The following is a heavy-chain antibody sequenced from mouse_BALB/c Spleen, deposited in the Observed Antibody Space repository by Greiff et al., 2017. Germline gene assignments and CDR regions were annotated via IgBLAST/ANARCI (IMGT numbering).Heavy chain of an antibody. CDR2: ISSGSSTI. J-gene: IGHJ4*01. CDR1: GFTFSSFG. D-gene: IGHD2-12*01. V-gene: IGHV5-17*02. Sequence: EVKVVESGGGLVQPGGSRKLSCAASGFTFSSFGMHWVRQAPEKGLEWVAYISSGSSTIYYADTVKGRFTISRDNPKNTLFLQMTSLRSEDTAMYYCARTPPTYVYYAMDYWGQGTSVTVSS. CDR3: ARTPPTYVYYAMDY.